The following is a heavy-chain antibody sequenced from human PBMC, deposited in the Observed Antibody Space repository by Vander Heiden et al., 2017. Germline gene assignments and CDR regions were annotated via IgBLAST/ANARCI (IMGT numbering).Heavy chain of an antibody. CDR1: GFTFSRYA. J-gene: IGHJ4*02. Sequence: EVQLLESGGGLVQPGGSLRLSCAASGFTFSRYAMSWVRPASGKGLEWVSAISGSGGSTYYADSVKGRFTISRDNSKNTLYLQMNSLRAEDTAVYYCAKILRGYCSGGSCYYFDYWGQGTLVTVSS. CDR3: AKILRGYCSGGSCYYFDY. D-gene: IGHD2-15*01. CDR2: ISGSGGST. V-gene: IGHV3-23*01.